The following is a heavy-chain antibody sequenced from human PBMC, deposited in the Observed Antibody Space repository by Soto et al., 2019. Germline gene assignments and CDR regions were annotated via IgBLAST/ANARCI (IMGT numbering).Heavy chain of an antibody. CDR2: IYPGDSDT. D-gene: IGHD5-12*01. Sequence: PGESLKISCKGSGYGFTSYWIGWVRQMPGKGLEWMGIIYPGDSDTRYSPSFQGQVTISADKSISTAYLQWSSLKASDTAMYYCARLNRDIRGAFDIWGQGTMVTVSS. CDR3: ARLNRDIRGAFDI. V-gene: IGHV5-51*01. CDR1: GYGFTSYW. J-gene: IGHJ3*02.